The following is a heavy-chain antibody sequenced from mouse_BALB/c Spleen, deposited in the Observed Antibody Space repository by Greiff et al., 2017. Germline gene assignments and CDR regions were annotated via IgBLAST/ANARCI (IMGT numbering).Heavy chain of an antibody. CDR2: ISNGGGST. CDR1: GFTFSSYT. Sequence: EVKVVESGGGLVQPGGSLKLSCAASGFTFSSYTMSWVRQTPEKRLEWVAYISNGGGSTYYPDTVKGRFTISRDNAKNTLYLQMSSLKSEDTAMYYCGGQGYYGSSGLAYWGQGTLVTVSA. D-gene: IGHD1-1*01. V-gene: IGHV5-12-2*01. CDR3: GGQGYYGSSGLAY. J-gene: IGHJ3*01.